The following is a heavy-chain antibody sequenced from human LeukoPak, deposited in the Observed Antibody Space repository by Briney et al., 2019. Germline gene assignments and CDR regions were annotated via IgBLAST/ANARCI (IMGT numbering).Heavy chain of an antibody. J-gene: IGHJ4*02. V-gene: IGHV4-61*02. D-gene: IGHD1-26*01. CDR1: GASISSGSYY. CDR3: TRGSSGSYYGFYFDY. Sequence: PSETLSLTCTVSGASISSGSYYWSWIRQPAGKGLEWIGRMYTSGSTNYNPSLKSRVTISVDTSKNQFSLKLSSVTAADTAVYYCTRGSSGSYYGFYFDYWGQGTLVTVPS. CDR2: MYTSGST.